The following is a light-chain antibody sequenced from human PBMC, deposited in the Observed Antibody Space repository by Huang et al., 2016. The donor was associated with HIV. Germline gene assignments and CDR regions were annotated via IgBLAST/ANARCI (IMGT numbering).Light chain of an antibody. CDR1: QSVGSS. Sequence: EILVTQSPATMSVSLGERVTLSCRASQSVGSSLAWYQQKPGQAPRLLIYDASISATGIPSRFSGSGSGTEFTLTISSLQSEDFAVYFCQQFNNWPPITFGGGTKVEI. CDR2: DAS. V-gene: IGKV3-15*01. CDR3: QQFNNWPPIT. J-gene: IGKJ4*01.